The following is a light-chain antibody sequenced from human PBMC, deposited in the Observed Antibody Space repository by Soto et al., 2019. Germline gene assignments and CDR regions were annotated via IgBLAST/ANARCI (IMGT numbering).Light chain of an antibody. Sequence: QSVLTQPPSVSAAPGQRVTISCSGTSSNIASNYVTWYQQFPGTAPRLLIYDDNKRPSGIPDRFSASKSGTSATLGITGLQSGDEADYYCGTWDSSLSGGVFGTGTKLTVL. CDR2: DDN. CDR1: SSNIASNY. V-gene: IGLV1-51*01. J-gene: IGLJ1*01. CDR3: GTWDSSLSGGV.